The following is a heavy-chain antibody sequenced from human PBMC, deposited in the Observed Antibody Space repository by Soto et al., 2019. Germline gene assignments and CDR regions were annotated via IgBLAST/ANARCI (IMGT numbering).Heavy chain of an antibody. CDR3: GRWNGDGDY. Sequence: EVQLLESGGGLVQPGGSLRLSCAASGFTVSTYGVTWVRQAPGKGLEWVSGFTVVIGTTHYADSVKGRFTITRDNSNNTVYLQMNSLRVEDTAVYYCGRWNGDGDYWGRGTLVTVSS. CDR2: FTVVIGTT. D-gene: IGHD1-1*01. J-gene: IGHJ4*02. CDR1: GFTVSTYG. V-gene: IGHV3-23*01.